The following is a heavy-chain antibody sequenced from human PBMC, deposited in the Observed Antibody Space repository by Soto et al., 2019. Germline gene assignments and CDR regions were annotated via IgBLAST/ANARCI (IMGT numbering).Heavy chain of an antibody. V-gene: IGHV1-46*01. J-gene: IGHJ6*02. CDR2: IDPSGGST. D-gene: IGHD6-19*01. Sequence: VQLVQSGTEVMKPGASVKVSCKASGYTFTTYYMHWVRQAPGQGLEWLGIIDPSGGSTIYAQKFLGRVTMTRDTSTSTVYMELSSLRSEDTAVYYCARDLDSSGWYNYHYYGKDVWGQGTTVTVSS. CDR1: GYTFTTYY. CDR3: ARDLDSSGWYNYHYYGKDV.